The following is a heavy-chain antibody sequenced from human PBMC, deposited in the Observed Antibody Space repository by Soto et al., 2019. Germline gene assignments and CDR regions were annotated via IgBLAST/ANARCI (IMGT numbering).Heavy chain of an antibody. J-gene: IGHJ4*02. CDR1: GYALAGSY. CDR3: GRGRSGQLVVFH. CDR2: IGPERGAT. Sequence: SVKVTWKASGYALAGSYRRWLRHDHEQAHAWVGEIGPERGATRYPQKFQGRVTMTRDMSTTTVYMELNNLSPADTAVYYCGRGRSGQLVVFHRAQATPVTVSS. D-gene: IGHD1-26*01. V-gene: IGHV1-2*02.